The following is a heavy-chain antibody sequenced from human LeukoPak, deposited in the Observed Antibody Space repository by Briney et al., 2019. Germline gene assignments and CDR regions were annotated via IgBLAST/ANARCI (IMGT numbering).Heavy chain of an antibody. CDR3: AGTDYSNYLLPLGYYYYYMDV. V-gene: IGHV1-69*05. D-gene: IGHD4-11*01. CDR1: GGTFSSYA. CDR2: IIPIFGTA. J-gene: IGHJ6*03. Sequence: SVKVSCKASGGTFSSYAISWVRQAPGQGLEWMGGIIPIFGTANYAQKFQGRVTITTDESTSTAYMELSSLRSEDTAVYYCAGTDYSNYLLPLGYYYYYMDVWGKGTTVTVSS.